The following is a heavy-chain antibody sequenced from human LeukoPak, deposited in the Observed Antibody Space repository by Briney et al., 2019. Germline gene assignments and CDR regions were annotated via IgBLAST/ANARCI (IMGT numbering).Heavy chain of an antibody. Sequence: PGRSLRLSCAASGFTFSSYGMHWVRQAPGKGLEWVAVIWYDGSNKYYADSVKGRFTISRDNPKNTLYLQMNSLRAEDTAVYYCARAGGLGYCSSTSCRTNYMDVWGKGTTVTVSS. CDR3: ARAGGLGYCSSTSCRTNYMDV. CDR1: GFTFSSYG. V-gene: IGHV3-33*01. D-gene: IGHD2-2*01. J-gene: IGHJ6*03. CDR2: IWYDGSNK.